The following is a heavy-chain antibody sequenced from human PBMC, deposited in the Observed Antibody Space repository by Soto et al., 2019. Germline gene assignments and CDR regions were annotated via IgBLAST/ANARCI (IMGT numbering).Heavy chain of an antibody. D-gene: IGHD3-16*01. CDR1: GFTFSSYG. J-gene: IGHJ4*02. CDR2: ISYDGSNK. CDR3: EKDPSRLRLGELPYYFDY. V-gene: IGHV3-30*18. Sequence: PGGSLRLSCAASGFTFSSYGMHWVRQAPGEGLEWVAVISYDGSNKYYADSVKGRFTISRDNSKNTLYQQMNSLRAEDTAVYYCEKDPSRLRLGELPYYFDYWGQGTLVTVSS.